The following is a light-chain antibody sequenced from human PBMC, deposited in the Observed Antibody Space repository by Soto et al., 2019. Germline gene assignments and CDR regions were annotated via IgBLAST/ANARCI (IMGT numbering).Light chain of an antibody. Sequence: EVVLTQSPGTLSLSPGERATLSCRASQSVINYLGWYQQKPGQAPRLLIYGVSSRATDIPDRFSGSGSGTDFTLTISRLEPEDFAVYYCHQYGSSHSFGQGTKLEIK. CDR1: QSVINY. J-gene: IGKJ2*03. CDR2: GVS. CDR3: HQYGSSHS. V-gene: IGKV3-20*01.